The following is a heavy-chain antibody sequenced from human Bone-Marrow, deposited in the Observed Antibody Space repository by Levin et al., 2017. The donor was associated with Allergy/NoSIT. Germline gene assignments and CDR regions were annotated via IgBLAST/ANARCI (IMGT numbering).Heavy chain of an antibody. CDR2: ITRSNSHT. CDR3: AREINIGYCHDTSCVFDP. D-gene: IGHD2-2*01. V-gene: IGHV3-11*05. Sequence: GESLKISCAASGFPFRDYYMSWIRQPPGKGPEWISYITRSNSHTDYADSVKGRFTISRDNAKNLLYLQMNSLRAEDTAVYYCAREINIGYCHDTSCVFDPWGQGTLVTVSS. J-gene: IGHJ5*02. CDR1: GFPFRDYY.